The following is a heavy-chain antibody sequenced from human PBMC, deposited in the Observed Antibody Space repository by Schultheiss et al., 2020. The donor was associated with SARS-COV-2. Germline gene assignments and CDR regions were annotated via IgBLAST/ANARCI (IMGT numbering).Heavy chain of an antibody. V-gene: IGHV3-23*01. D-gene: IGHD2-15*01. CDR2: ISGSGGST. CDR1: GFTVSSNY. Sequence: GESLKISCAASGFTVSSNYMSWVRQAPGKGLEWVSAISGSGGSTYYADSVKGRFTISRDNAKNSLYLQMNSLRAEDTAVYYCARDIVVVVAATPHHGMDVWGQGTTVTVSS. CDR3: ARDIVVVVAATPHHGMDV. J-gene: IGHJ6*02.